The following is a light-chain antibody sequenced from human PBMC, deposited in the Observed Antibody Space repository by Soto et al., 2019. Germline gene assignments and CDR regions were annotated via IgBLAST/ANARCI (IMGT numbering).Light chain of an antibody. J-gene: IGKJ4*01. CDR1: QGFSTW. CDR3: QQANSFPRT. CDR2: SAS. Sequence: DIQMTQSPSSVSASVGDRVTITCRASQGFSTWLAWYRRKPGRAPELLIYSASSLHSGVPSRFSGSGSGTDFTLTISSPQPEDFAPYYCQQANSFPRTFGGGTEVEIK. V-gene: IGKV1-12*01.